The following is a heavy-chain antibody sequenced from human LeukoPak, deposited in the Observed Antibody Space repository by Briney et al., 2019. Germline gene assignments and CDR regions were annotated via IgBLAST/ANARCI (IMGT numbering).Heavy chain of an antibody. CDR2: INWNGGST. CDR3: ARDHEGEAVAAHFDY. Sequence: PGGSLRLSCAASGFSFDDYGMSWVRQAPGKGLEWVSGINWNGGSTGYADSVKGRFTISRDNAKNSLYLQMNSLRAEDTALYYCARDHEGEAVAAHFDYWGQGTLVTVSS. CDR1: GFSFDDYG. D-gene: IGHD2-15*01. J-gene: IGHJ4*02. V-gene: IGHV3-20*04.